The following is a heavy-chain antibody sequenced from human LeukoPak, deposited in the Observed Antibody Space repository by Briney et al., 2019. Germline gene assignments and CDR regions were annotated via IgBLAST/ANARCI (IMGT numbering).Heavy chain of an antibody. J-gene: IGHJ6*03. V-gene: IGHV3-21*01. D-gene: IGHD3-10*01. CDR3: AREAWEVRGVSGSYYMDV. Sequence: GGSLRLSCAASGFTFSSYSMNWVRQAPGKGLEWVSSISSSSSYIYYADSVKGRFTISRDNAKNSLYLQMNSLRAEDTAVYYCAREAWEVRGVSGSYYMDVWGKGTTVTVSS. CDR1: GFTFSSYS. CDR2: ISSSSSYI.